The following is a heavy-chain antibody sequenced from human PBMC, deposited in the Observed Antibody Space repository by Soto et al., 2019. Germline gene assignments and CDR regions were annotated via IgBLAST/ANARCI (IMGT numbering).Heavy chain of an antibody. Sequence: GGSLRLSCAASGFTFSNAWMSWVRQAPGKGLEWVGRIKSKTDGGTTDYAAPVKGRFTISRDDSKNTLYLQMNSLKTEDTAVYYCTTAPVAGSGMDVWGQGTTVIVSS. CDR2: IKSKTDGGTT. D-gene: IGHD6-19*01. J-gene: IGHJ6*02. CDR3: TTAPVAGSGMDV. V-gene: IGHV3-15*01. CDR1: GFTFSNAW.